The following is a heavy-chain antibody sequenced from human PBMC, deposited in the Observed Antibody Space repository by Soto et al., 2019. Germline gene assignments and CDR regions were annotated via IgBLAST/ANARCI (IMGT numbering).Heavy chain of an antibody. J-gene: IGHJ4*02. CDR3: ARGGGPFMNSVTNPFDY. CDR2: ISWNSGKI. V-gene: IGHV3-9*01. CDR1: GFIFDDYA. D-gene: IGHD4-17*01. Sequence: GGSLRLSCAASGFIFDDYAMHWVRQAPGKGLEWVSVISWNSGKIEYADSVRGRFIISRHNSKNTLYLQMDSLRTEDTAVYYCARGGGPFMNSVTNPFDYWGQGTLVTVS.